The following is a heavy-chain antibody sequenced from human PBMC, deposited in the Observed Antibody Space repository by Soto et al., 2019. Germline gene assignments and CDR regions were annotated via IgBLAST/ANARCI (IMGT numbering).Heavy chain of an antibody. J-gene: IGHJ5*02. CDR3: ARGDPRGITMVRGPRGFDP. CDR1: GGSISSGGYY. V-gene: IGHV4-31*03. Sequence: SETLSLTCTVSGGSISSGGYYWSWIRQHPGKGLEWIGYIYYSGGTYYNPSLKSRVTISVDTSKNQFSLKLSSVTAADTAVYYCARGDPRGITMVRGPRGFDPWGQGTLVTVSS. D-gene: IGHD3-10*01. CDR2: IYYSGGT.